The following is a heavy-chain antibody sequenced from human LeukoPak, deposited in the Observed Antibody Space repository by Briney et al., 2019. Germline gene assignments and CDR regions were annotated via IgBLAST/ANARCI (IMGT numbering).Heavy chain of an antibody. CDR1: GFTFDDYA. D-gene: IGHD6-13*01. CDR2: ISWNSGSI. Sequence: GGSLRLSCAASGFTFDDYAMHWVRQAPGKGLEWVSGISWNSGSIGYADSVKGRFSISRVTAKNSLYLQMNSLRAEDPALYYCARYDSRSGYVGRFEYWGQGTLVTVSS. V-gene: IGHV3-9*01. J-gene: IGHJ4*02. CDR3: ARYDSRSGYVGRFEY.